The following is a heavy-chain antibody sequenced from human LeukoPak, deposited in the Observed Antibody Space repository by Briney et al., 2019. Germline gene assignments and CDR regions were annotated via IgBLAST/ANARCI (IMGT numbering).Heavy chain of an antibody. CDR3: ARGFRSVTTWGYFDS. D-gene: IGHD4-17*01. CDR2: ISNSGSTI. J-gene: IGHJ4*02. Sequence: GGSLRLSCAASGFTFSDYYMTWIRQAPGKGLEWVSYISNSGSTIYYADSVKGRFTISRDNGKNSLYLQMNSLRAEDTAVYYCARGFRSVTTWGYFDSWGQGTLVTVSS. CDR1: GFTFSDYY. V-gene: IGHV3-11*04.